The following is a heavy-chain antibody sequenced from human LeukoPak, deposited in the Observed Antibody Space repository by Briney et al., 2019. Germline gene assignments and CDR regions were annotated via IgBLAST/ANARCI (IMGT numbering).Heavy chain of an antibody. V-gene: IGHV1-2*02. Sequence: ASVKVSCKASGYTFTSYDINWVRQATGQGLEWMGWINPNSGGSNYAQKFQGRVTMTRDTSISTAYMELSRLRSDDTAVYYCARLGYCSSTSCYDYWGQGTLVTVSS. J-gene: IGHJ4*02. CDR3: ARLGYCSSTSCYDY. CDR2: INPNSGGS. D-gene: IGHD2-2*01. CDR1: GYTFTSYD.